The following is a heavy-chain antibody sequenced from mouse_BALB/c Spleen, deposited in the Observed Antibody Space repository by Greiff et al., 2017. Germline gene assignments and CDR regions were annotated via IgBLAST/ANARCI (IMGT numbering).Heavy chain of an antibody. J-gene: IGHJ4*01. Sequence: EVMLVESGGGLVQPGGSLKLSCAASGFTFSSYTMSWVRQTPEKRLEWVAYISNGGGSTYYPDTVKGRFTISRDNAKNTLYLQMSSLKSEDTAMYYCARHEGGTEAMDYWGQGTSVTVSS. CDR3: ARHEGGTEAMDY. CDR2: ISNGGGST. CDR1: GFTFSSYT. V-gene: IGHV5-12-2*01. D-gene: IGHD3-3*01.